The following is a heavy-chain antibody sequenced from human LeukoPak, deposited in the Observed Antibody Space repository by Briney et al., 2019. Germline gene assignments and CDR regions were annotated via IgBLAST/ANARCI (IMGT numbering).Heavy chain of an antibody. Sequence: SGTLSLTCAVSGGSISSSNWWSWVRQPPGKGLEWFGEIYHSGSTNYNPSLKSRVTISVDTSKNQFYLKLSSVNAADTAVYYCARYRKPFLAFSGSYGFDPWGQGTLVTVSS. CDR3: ARYRKPFLAFSGSYGFDP. CDR2: IYHSGST. D-gene: IGHD1-26*01. V-gene: IGHV4-4*02. CDR1: GGSISSSNW. J-gene: IGHJ5*02.